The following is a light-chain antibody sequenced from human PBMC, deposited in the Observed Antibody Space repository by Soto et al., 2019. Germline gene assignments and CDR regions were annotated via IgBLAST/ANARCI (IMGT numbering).Light chain of an antibody. J-gene: IGKJ5*01. CDR2: DTS. CDR3: QQRTNWRIT. CDR1: QSVSSS. Sequence: EIVLTPSPAILSLSPGERATLSCRASQSVSSSLAWYQQKPGQAPRLLIYDTSNRATDIPPRFSGSGSGTDFTLTISSLEPEDFAVYYCQQRTNWRITFGQGTRLEIK. V-gene: IGKV3-11*01.